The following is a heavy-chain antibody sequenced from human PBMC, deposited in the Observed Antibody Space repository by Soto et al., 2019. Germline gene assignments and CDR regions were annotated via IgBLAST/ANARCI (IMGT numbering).Heavy chain of an antibody. CDR1: GGSISNSDSF. Sequence: SETLSLTCTVSGGSISNSDSFWGWIRQPPGKGLEWIGTVSYSGSTYYDPSFNSRVAISLDTSKSQFSLNLGSVTATDTALYYCTRRYSYGSGKYAVDVWGHGTTVTVSS. CDR2: VSYSGST. J-gene: IGHJ6*02. V-gene: IGHV4-39*01. CDR3: TRRYSYGSGKYAVDV. D-gene: IGHD3-10*01.